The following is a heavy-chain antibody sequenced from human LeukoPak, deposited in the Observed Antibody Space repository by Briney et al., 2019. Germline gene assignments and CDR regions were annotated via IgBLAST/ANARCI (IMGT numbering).Heavy chain of an antibody. J-gene: IGHJ4*02. CDR1: GGSISSYY. V-gene: IGHV4-59*08. Sequence: PSETLSLTCTVSGGSISSYYWSWIRQPPGKGLEWIGYIYYSGSTNYNPSLKSRVTISVDTSKNQFSLKLSSVTAADTAVYYCASGHGGDFWSGYNYFDYWGQGTLVTVSS. CDR2: IYYSGST. D-gene: IGHD3-3*01. CDR3: ASGHGGDFWSGYNYFDY.